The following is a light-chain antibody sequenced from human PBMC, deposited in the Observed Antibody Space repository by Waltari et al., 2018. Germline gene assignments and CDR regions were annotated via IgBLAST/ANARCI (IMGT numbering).Light chain of an antibody. J-gene: IGLJ3*02. V-gene: IGLV2-8*01. CDR2: GVD. Sequence: QSALTQPASVSGSPGQSITLSCTGTSSDVGLYNFVSWYQQHPGKAPKLIISGVDKRPSGVPDRFSGSKSGSTAYLTVSGLQAEDEADYYCASHGNNKVFGGGTKLTVL. CDR3: ASHGNNKV. CDR1: SSDVGLYNF.